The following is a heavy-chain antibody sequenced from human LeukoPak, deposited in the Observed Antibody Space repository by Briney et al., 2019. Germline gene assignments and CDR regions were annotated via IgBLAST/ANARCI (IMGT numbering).Heavy chain of an antibody. D-gene: IGHD6-19*01. CDR2: ISGSGGST. CDR1: GFTFSSYA. V-gene: IGHV3-23*01. Sequence: GGSLRLSCAASGFTFSSYAMSWVRQAPGKGLEWVSSISGSGGSTYYADSVKGRFTISRDNSKNTLYLQMNSLRAEDTAVYYCAKGLRRQWLVSAFDIWGQGTMVTVSS. J-gene: IGHJ3*02. CDR3: AKGLRRQWLVSAFDI.